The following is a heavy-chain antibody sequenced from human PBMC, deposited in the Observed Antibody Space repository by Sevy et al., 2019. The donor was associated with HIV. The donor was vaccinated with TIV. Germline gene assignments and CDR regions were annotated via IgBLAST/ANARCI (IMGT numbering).Heavy chain of an antibody. CDR3: ARARYSSSWYFWFDP. V-gene: IGHV1-2*02. CDR2: INPNSGGT. D-gene: IGHD6-13*01. J-gene: IGHJ5*02. CDR1: GYTFTGYY. Sequence: ASVRVSCKASGYTFTGYYMHWVRQAPGQGLEWMGWINPNSGGTNYAQKFQGRVTMTRDTSISTGYMELSRLRSDDTAVYYCARARYSSSWYFWFDPWGQGTLVTVSS.